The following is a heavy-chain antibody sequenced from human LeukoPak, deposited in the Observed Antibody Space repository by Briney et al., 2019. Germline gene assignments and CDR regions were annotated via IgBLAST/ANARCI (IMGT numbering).Heavy chain of an antibody. CDR2: ISYDGSNK. CDR1: GFTFSSYG. CDR3: AEVGQIVVVKYYFDY. D-gene: IGHD3-22*01. Sequence: GGSLRLSCAASGFTFSSYGMHWVRQAPGKGLEWVAVISYDGSNKYYADSVKGRFTISRDNSKNTLYLQMNSLRAEDTAVYYCAEVGQIVVVKYYFDYWGQGTLVTVSS. V-gene: IGHV3-30*18. J-gene: IGHJ4*02.